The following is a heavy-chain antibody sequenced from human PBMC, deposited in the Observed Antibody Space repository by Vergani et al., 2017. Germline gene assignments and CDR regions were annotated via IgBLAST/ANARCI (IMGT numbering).Heavy chain of an antibody. D-gene: IGHD5-18*01. Sequence: EVQLLESGGGLVQPGGSLRLSCAASGFTFSSYAMSWVRQAPGKGLEWVSVIYSGGSSTYYADSVKGRFTISRDNSKNTLYLQMNSLRAEDTAVYYCAREHVGYSYGHWYFDLWGRGTLVTVSS. CDR2: IYSGGSST. V-gene: IGHV3-23*03. CDR1: GFTFSSYA. CDR3: AREHVGYSYGHWYFDL. J-gene: IGHJ2*01.